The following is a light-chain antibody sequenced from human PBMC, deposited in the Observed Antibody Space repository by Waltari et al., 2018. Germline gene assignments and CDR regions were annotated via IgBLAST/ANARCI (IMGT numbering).Light chain of an antibody. CDR1: RRDLGNYVH. Sequence: QSALTQPPSASGSPGQSVTLSCTGRRRDLGNYVHVAWYQQRPDKAPELMIYEVTNRPSGVPDRFSGSKSGNTASLTVSGLQAADEADYYCSSYAGSSVWVFGGGTKLTVV. V-gene: IGLV2-8*01. CDR2: EVT. CDR3: SSYAGSSVWV. J-gene: IGLJ3*02.